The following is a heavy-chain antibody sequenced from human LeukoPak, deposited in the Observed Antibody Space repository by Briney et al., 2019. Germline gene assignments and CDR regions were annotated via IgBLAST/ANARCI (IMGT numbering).Heavy chain of an antibody. Sequence: ASVKVSCKASGYTFTSYGISWVRQAPGQGLEWMGWISAYNGNTNYAQKLQGRVTMTTDTSTSTAYMELRSLRSDDTAVYYCARDTIFSYCYYMDVWGKGTTVTISS. CDR2: ISAYNGNT. CDR1: GYTFTSYG. V-gene: IGHV1-18*01. J-gene: IGHJ6*03. CDR3: ARDTIFSYCYYMDV. D-gene: IGHD3-9*01.